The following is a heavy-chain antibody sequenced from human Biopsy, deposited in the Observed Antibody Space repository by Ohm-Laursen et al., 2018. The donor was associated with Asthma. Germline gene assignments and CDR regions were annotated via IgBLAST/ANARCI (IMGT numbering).Heavy chain of an antibody. V-gene: IGHV3-30*03. J-gene: IGHJ4*02. CDR2: ISYDGNHK. CDR1: GFMFRSFG. D-gene: IGHD7-27*01. Sequence: SLRLSCAASGFMFRSFGMHWVRQAPGKGLEWVAVISYDGNHKFYEDSVKGRFTISRDNSKNTLYLQMNSLRTEDTAVYYCARHWDWGSFFDYWGQGTLVIVSS. CDR3: ARHWDWGSFFDY.